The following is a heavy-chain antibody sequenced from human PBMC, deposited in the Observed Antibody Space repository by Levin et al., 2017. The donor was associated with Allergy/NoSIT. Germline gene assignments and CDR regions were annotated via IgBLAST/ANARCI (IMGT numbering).Heavy chain of an antibody. J-gene: IGHJ4*02. Sequence: PSETLSLTCTVSGRSISSYYWSWIRQPPGKGLEWIGYIYYNGNTNYNPSLKSRVTMSIDTSENQFSLKLSSVTAADTAVYYCARGEFWSGLDYWGQGALVT. D-gene: IGHD3-3*01. CDR1: GRSISSYY. CDR2: IYYNGNT. V-gene: IGHV4-59*01. CDR3: ARGEFWSGLDY.